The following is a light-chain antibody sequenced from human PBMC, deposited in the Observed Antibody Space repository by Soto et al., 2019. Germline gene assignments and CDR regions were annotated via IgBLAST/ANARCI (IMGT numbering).Light chain of an antibody. V-gene: IGLV2-14*01. J-gene: IGLJ2*01. CDR1: SSDVGGYNY. Sequence: QSVLTQPASVSGSPGQSITISCTGTSSDVGGYNYDSWYQQHPGKAPKLMIYDVSNRPSGVSNRFSGSKSGNTASLTISGLQAEDEADYYCSSYTSSSTLVVFAGGTQLTVL. CDR2: DVS. CDR3: SSYTSSSTLVV.